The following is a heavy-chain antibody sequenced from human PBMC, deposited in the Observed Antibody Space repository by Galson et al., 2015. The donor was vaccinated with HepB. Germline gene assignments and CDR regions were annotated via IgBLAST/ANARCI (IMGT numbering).Heavy chain of an antibody. D-gene: IGHD6-13*01. CDR3: ARDLLGSGSSWLDPYYYYYGMDV. CDR1: GYTFTSYG. Sequence: SVKVSCKASGYTFTSYGISWVRQAPGQGLEWMGWISAYNGNTNYAQKLQGRVTMTTDTSTSTAYMELRSLRSDDTAVCYCARDLLGSGSSWLDPYYYYYGMDVWGQGTTVTVSS. CDR2: ISAYNGNT. V-gene: IGHV1-18*04. J-gene: IGHJ6*02.